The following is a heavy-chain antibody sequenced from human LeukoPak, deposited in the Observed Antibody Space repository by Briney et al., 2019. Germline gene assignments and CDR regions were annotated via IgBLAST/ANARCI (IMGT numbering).Heavy chain of an antibody. CDR1: GGSISSYY. CDR2: IYTSGST. J-gene: IGHJ5*02. D-gene: IGHD3-10*01. V-gene: IGHV4-4*07. CDR3: AGDGLLWVGELLRFNGFDP. Sequence: PSETLSLTCTVSGGSISSYYWSWIPQPAGKGLEWIGRIYTSGSTHYNLSLKSRVTMAVDTSKNQFALKLSSVTAADTAVCYCAGDGLLWVGELLRFNGFDPWGQGTLVTVSS.